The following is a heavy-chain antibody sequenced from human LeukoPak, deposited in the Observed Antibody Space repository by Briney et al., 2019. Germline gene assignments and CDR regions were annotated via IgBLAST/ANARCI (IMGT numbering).Heavy chain of an antibody. J-gene: IGHJ5*02. V-gene: IGHV1-18*04. CDR2: ISAYNGNT. CDR1: GYTFTSYG. Sequence: ASVKVSCKASGYTFTSYGISWVRQAPGQGLEWMGWISAYNGNTNYAQKLQGRVTMTTDTSTSTAYMELRSLRSDDTAVYYCAGDRKAPLRYLDWSLGEPWGQGTLVTVSS. CDR3: AGDRKAPLRYLDWSLGEP. D-gene: IGHD3-9*01.